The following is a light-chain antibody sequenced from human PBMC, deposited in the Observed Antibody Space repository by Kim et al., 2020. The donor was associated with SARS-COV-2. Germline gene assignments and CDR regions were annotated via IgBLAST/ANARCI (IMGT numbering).Light chain of an antibody. Sequence: SPGASATLSCRTSQSVNSNLAWYQQKPGQAPRLLIDGASTRATGIPARFSGSGSGTEFTLTISSLQSEDFALYYCQQYNNWPPLTFGGGTKVDIK. CDR1: QSVNSN. J-gene: IGKJ4*01. CDR2: GAS. V-gene: IGKV3-15*01. CDR3: QQYNNWPPLT.